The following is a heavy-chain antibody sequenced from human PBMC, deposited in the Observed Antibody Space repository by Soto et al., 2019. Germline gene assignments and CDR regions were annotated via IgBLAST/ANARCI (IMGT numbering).Heavy chain of an antibody. V-gene: IGHV4-34*01. Sequence: PSETLSLTCAVYGGSFSGYYWSWIRQPPGKGLEWIGEINHSGSTNYNPSLKSRVTISVDTSKNQYSLKLSSVTAADTAVYYCARSMVRGVIGYWGQGTLVTVSS. CDR1: GGSFSGYY. J-gene: IGHJ4*02. D-gene: IGHD3-10*01. CDR2: INHSGST. CDR3: ARSMVRGVIGY.